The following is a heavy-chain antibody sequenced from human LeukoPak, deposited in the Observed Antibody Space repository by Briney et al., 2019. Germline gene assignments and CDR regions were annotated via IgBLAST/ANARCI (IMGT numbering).Heavy chain of an antibody. D-gene: IGHD3-22*01. CDR3: ARDTPIDPMDNDSSGYPGVRSPYFDY. J-gene: IGHJ4*02. CDR1: GFTFSSYS. Sequence: GGSLRLSCAASGFTFSSYSMNWVRQAPGKGLEWVSYISSSSSTIYYADSVKGRFTISRDNAKNSLYLQMNSLRAEDTAVYYCARDTPIDPMDNDSSGYPGVRSPYFDYWGQGTLVTVSS. V-gene: IGHV3-48*04. CDR2: ISSSSSTI.